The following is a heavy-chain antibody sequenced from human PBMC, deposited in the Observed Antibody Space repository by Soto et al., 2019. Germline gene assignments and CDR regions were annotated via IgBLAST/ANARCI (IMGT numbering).Heavy chain of an antibody. D-gene: IGHD1-20*01. CDR1: TFIFSTYW. Sequence: EVQLVESGGGLVQPGGSLRLSGAAPTFIFSTYWMTWVRQAPGKGLECVANIKRDGSETHYADSVKGRFTISRDNAKNSLDLQMNSLRVEVTAVYYGVGDGNNWNDFDYWCQGTLVTVSS. J-gene: IGHJ4*02. CDR2: IKRDGSET. V-gene: IGHV3-7*01. CDR3: VGDGNNWNDFDY.